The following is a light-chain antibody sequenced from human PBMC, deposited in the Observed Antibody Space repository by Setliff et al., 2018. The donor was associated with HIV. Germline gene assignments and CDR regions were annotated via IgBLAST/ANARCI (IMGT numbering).Light chain of an antibody. J-gene: IGLJ1*01. CDR2: DVN. V-gene: IGLV2-14*03. CDR3: SSYTSSTPLYV. Sequence: QSALTQPASVSGSPGQSITISCTGTGSDVGTYNFVSWYQQHPGKAPKLIIYDVNYRPSGVSNRFSGSKSGSTASLTISGLQAEDEADYYCSSYTSSTPLYVFGTGTKVTVL. CDR1: GSDVGTYNF.